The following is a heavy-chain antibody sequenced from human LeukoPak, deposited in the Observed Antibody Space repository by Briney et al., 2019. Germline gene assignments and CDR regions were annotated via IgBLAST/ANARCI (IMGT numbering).Heavy chain of an antibody. CDR1: GGSISSGGYY. Sequence: SQTLSLTCTVSGGSISSGGYYWSWIRQHPGKGLEWIGYIYYSGSTYYNPSLKSRVTISVDTSKNQFSLKLSSVTAADTAVYYCARDGGAVAGTRFDTWGQGTLVTVSS. J-gene: IGHJ5*02. V-gene: IGHV4-31*03. CDR3: ARDGGAVAGTRFDT. CDR2: IYYSGST. D-gene: IGHD6-19*01.